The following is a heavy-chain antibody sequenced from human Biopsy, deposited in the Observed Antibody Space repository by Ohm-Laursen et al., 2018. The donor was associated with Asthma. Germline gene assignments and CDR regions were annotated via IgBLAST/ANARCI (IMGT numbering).Heavy chain of an antibody. V-gene: IGHV3-9*01. J-gene: IGHJ4*02. Sequence: SLRLSCTASGFKFDEYTMHWVRQAPGKGLEWVSGISWNSATIGYADSVEGRFTISRDNAKNSVFLHRDSLRPEDTAFYYCAKVRSDWVITESFDYWGQGVLVTVSS. CDR3: AKVRSDWVITESFDY. CDR1: GFKFDEYT. CDR2: ISWNSATI. D-gene: IGHD3-22*01.